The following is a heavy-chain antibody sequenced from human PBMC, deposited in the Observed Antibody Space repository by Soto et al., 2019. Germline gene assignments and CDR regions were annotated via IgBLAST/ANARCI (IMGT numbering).Heavy chain of an antibody. Sequence: QVPLVQSGAEVKKPGSSVKVSCKASGGTFSSYTISWVRQAPGQGLEWMGRIIPILGIANYAQKFQGRVTITADKSTSTAYMELSSLRSEDTAVYYCASSPAYYDILTGYSYYYYMDVWGKGTTVTVSS. CDR3: ASSPAYYDILTGYSYYYYMDV. CDR1: GGTFSSYT. J-gene: IGHJ6*03. CDR2: IIPILGIA. V-gene: IGHV1-69*02. D-gene: IGHD3-9*01.